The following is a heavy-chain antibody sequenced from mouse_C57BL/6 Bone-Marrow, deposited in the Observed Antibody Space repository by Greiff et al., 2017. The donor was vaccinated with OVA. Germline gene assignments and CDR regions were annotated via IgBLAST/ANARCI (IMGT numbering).Heavy chain of an antibody. Sequence: QVQLKQSGAELARPGASVKLSCKASGYTFTSYGISWVKQRTGQGLEWIGEIYPRSGNTYYNEKFKGKATLTADKSSSTAYMELRSLTSEDSAVYFCARNYYGREQGIYAMDYWGQGTSVTVSS. J-gene: IGHJ4*01. D-gene: IGHD1-1*01. V-gene: IGHV1-81*01. CDR2: IYPRSGNT. CDR1: GYTFTSYG. CDR3: ARNYYGREQGIYAMDY.